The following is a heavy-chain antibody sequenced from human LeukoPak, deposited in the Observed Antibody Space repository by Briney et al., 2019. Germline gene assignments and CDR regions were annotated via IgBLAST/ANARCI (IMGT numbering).Heavy chain of an antibody. CDR2: ISSSSSYI. V-gene: IGHV3-21*01. D-gene: IGHD3-3*01. J-gene: IGHJ4*02. CDR3: ARGRQLRFLEWGKRDY. Sequence: GGSLRLSCAASGFTFSSYSMNWVRQAPGKGLEWVSSISSSSSYIYYADSVKGRFTISRDNAKNSLYLQMNSLRAEDTAVYYCARGRQLRFLEWGKRDYWGQGTLVTVSS. CDR1: GFTFSSYS.